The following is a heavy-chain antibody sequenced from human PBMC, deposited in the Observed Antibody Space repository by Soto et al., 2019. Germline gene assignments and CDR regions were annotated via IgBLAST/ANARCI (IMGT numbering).Heavy chain of an antibody. CDR1: GYTFTNYY. CDR2: INPSGGST. CDR3: ARGGGSPNWFDP. D-gene: IGHD1-26*01. V-gene: IGHV1-46*01. Sequence: QVQLVQSGAEVKKPGASVKVSCKASGYTFTNYYMHWLRQAPGQGLEWMAIINPSGGSTTYAQKFQGRVTMTRDTSTSTVYMELSSLKSEDTAVYSCARGGGSPNWFDPWGQGTLVTVSS. J-gene: IGHJ5*02.